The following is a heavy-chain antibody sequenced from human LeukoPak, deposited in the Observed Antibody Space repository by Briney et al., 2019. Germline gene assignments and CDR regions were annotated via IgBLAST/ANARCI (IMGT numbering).Heavy chain of an antibody. D-gene: IGHD6-6*01. Sequence: SVKVSCKASGGTFSSYAISWVRQAPGQGLEWMGGIIPIFGTANYAQKFQGRVTITADESTSTAYMELSSLRSEDTAVYYCARSSLGYSSSVPDFFDYWGQGTLVTVSS. CDR2: IIPIFGTA. J-gene: IGHJ4*02. CDR1: GGTFSSYA. CDR3: ARSSLGYSSSVPDFFDY. V-gene: IGHV1-69*13.